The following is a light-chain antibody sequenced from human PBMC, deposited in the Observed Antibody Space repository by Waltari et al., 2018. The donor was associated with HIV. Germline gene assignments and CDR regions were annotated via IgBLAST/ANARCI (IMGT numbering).Light chain of an antibody. J-gene: IGLJ3*02. CDR2: LNSDGSH. CDR1: SGHSTYA. CDR3: QTWGTGILV. Sequence: QLVLTQSPSASASLGASVKLTCTLSSGHSTYAIAWHQQQPEKGPRYLMKLNSDGSHSKGDGIPDRFSGSSSGAGRYLTISSRQSEDEADYYCQTWGTGILVFGGGTKLTVL. V-gene: IGLV4-69*01.